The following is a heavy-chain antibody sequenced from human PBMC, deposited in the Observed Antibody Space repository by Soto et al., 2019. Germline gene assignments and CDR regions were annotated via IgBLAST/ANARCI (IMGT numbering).Heavy chain of an antibody. J-gene: IGHJ6*02. CDR2: ISGYNGNT. V-gene: IGHV1-18*01. D-gene: IGHD3-16*01. CDR3: ARDIGGGEDV. CDR1: GYTFSSYS. Sequence: QVQLVQSGAEVKKPGASVKVSCKTSGYTFSSYSISWVRQAPGQGLEWMGWISGYNGNTLYAQKLQGRVTMNSDTSTSTAYMELRSLRSDDTAVYYCARDIGGGEDVWGQGTTVTVSS.